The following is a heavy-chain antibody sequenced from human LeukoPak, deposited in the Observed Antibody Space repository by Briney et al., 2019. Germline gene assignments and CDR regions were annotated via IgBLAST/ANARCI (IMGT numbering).Heavy chain of an antibody. CDR2: ISYSGNT. V-gene: IGHV4-59*01. CDR1: GGSISPYF. Sequence: SETLSLTCTVSGGSISPYFWSWIRQPPGKGLEWIGYISYSGNTNYNPSLKSRVTISVDTAKNQVSLQLTSVTAVDTAVYYCARDDYRGATNFDPWGQGTLVTVSS. D-gene: IGHD1-26*01. J-gene: IGHJ5*02. CDR3: ARDDYRGATNFDP.